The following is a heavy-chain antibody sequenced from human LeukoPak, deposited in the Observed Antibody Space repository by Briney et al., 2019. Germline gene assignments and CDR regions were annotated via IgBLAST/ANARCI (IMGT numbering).Heavy chain of an antibody. D-gene: IGHD4-17*01. CDR3: ARGATVTTTAFDY. Sequence: PSETLSLTCTVSGGSISSYYWSWIRQPPGKGLGWIGYIYYSGSTNYNPSLKSRVTISVDTSKNQFSLKLSSVTAADTAVYYCARGATVTTTAFDYWGQGTLVTVSS. V-gene: IGHV4-59*01. CDR1: GGSISSYY. CDR2: IYYSGST. J-gene: IGHJ4*02.